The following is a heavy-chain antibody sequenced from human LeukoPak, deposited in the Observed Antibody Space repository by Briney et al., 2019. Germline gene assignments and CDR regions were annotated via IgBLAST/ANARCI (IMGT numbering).Heavy chain of an antibody. J-gene: IGHJ4*02. CDR1: GFTFTNYW. CDR3: ARDDYGGSRY. Sequence: GGSLRLSCAASGFTFTNYWMSWVRQAPGKGLEWVANIKQDGSEKYYVDSVKGRFTVSRDNANNSLYLQMNSLRAEDSAVYYCARDDYGGSRYWGQGTLVTVSS. V-gene: IGHV3-7*01. CDR2: IKQDGSEK. D-gene: IGHD4/OR15-4a*01.